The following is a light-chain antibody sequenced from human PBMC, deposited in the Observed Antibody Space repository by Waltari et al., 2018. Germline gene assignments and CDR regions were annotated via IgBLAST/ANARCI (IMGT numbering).Light chain of an antibody. CDR2: GTS. CDR3: QSYDTSLSVV. J-gene: IGLJ2*01. V-gene: IGLV1-40*01. CDR1: GSNLGAGYD. Sequence: QSVLTQPPSVSGAPGQRVSISCTGSGSNLGAGYDVHWYQKHPGKAPKLLIYGTSTRPPGVPDRFLGPQSVTSASLAITALQAEDEAEYYCQSYDTSLSVVFGGGTKLTVL.